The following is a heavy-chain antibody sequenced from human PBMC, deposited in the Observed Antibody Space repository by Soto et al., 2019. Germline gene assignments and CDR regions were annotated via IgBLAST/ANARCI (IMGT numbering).Heavy chain of an antibody. CDR3: ARVPRTGGPRYGHFDY. V-gene: IGHV3-23*01. J-gene: IGHJ4*02. CDR2: INYLGGST. Sequence: PGGSLRLSCTASGFTFTTYGMTWVRRTPGKGLEWVSTINYLGGSTFYADSVKGRFTISRDNSKNTVYLQMNSLRAEDTAIYYCARVPRTGGPRYGHFDYWGQGTPVTVSS. D-gene: IGHD5-18*01. CDR1: GFTFTTYG.